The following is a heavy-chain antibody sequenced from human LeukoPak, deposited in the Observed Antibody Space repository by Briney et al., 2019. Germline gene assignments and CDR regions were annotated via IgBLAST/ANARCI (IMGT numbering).Heavy chain of an antibody. D-gene: IGHD6-13*01. V-gene: IGHV1-2*02. CDR3: ARDTEMYSSSCFDY. CDR2: INPNSGGT. CDR1: GYTFTGYY. Sequence: GASVKVSCKASGYTFTGYYMHWVRQAPGQGLEWMGWINPNSGGTNYAQKFQGRVTMTRDTSISTAYMELSRLRSDDTAMYYCARDTEMYSSSCFDYWGQGTLVTVSS. J-gene: IGHJ4*02.